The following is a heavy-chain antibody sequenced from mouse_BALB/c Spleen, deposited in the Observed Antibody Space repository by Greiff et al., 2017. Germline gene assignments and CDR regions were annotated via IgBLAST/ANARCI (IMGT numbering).Heavy chain of an antibody. J-gene: IGHJ4*01. CDR2: ISSGGSYT. Sequence: EVMLVESGGGLVKPGGSLKLSCAASGFTFSSYAMSWVRQTPEKRLEWVATISSGGSYTYYPDSVKGRFTISRDNAKNTLYLQMSSLRSEDTAMYYCARRDGNYAAMDYWGQGTSVTVSS. V-gene: IGHV5-9-1*01. CDR3: ARRDGNYAAMDY. D-gene: IGHD2-1*01. CDR1: GFTFSSYA.